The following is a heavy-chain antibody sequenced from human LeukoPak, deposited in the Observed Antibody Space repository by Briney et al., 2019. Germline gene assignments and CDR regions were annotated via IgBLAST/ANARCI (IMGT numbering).Heavy chain of an antibody. CDR2: IRSKAYGGTT. J-gene: IGHJ6*02. V-gene: IGHV3-49*04. CDR3: TSNSDIVVVPAAMRRYYYYGMDV. Sequence: GRSLRLSCTASGFTFGDYAMSWVRQAPGKGLEWVGFIRSKAYGGTTEYAASVKGRFTTSRDDSKSIAYLQMNSLKTEDTAVYYCTSNSDIVVVPAAMRRYYYYGMDVWGQGTTVTVSS. CDR1: GFTFGDYA. D-gene: IGHD2-2*01.